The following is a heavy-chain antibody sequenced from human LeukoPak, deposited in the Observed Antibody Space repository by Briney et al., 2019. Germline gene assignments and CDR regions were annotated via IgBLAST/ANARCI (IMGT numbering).Heavy chain of an antibody. CDR1: GFTVSNSC. J-gene: IGHJ4*02. CDR3: ARDSNGPAF. D-gene: IGHD6-19*01. Sequence: GGSLRLSCVASGFTVSNSCMSWVRQAPGKGLEWVSVIYSDGGTFYSDSVKGRFTISRDYSKSTLYLQMNSLRADDTAVYYCARDSNGPAFWGQGTLVTVSS. V-gene: IGHV3-53*01. CDR2: IYSDGGT.